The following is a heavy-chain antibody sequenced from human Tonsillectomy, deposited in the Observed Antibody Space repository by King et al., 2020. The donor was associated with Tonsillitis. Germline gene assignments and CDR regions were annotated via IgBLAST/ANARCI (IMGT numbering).Heavy chain of an antibody. CDR3: ARDNYNSVYWYFDL. V-gene: IGHV7-4-1*02. Sequence: VQLVESGSELKKPGASVKVSCKASGYTFSSSAINWVRQAPGQGLEWMGWINTNTGNPTYAQGFTGRFVFSLDTSVSTAYLQISSPKAEDTAVYYCARDNYNSVYWYFDLWGRGTLVTVSS. J-gene: IGHJ2*01. CDR2: INTNTGNP. D-gene: IGHD5-24*01. CDR1: GYTFSSSA.